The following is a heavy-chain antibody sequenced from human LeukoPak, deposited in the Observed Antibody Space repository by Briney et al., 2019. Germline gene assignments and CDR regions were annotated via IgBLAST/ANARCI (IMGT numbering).Heavy chain of an antibody. Sequence: GGSLRLSCAASGFNFASNWMHWVRQTPGEGLMWVSRINSGGSGTSYADSVEGRFTISRDNAKNTLYLQMNSLRAEDTAVYYCARDFGGSRDYWGQGTLVTVSS. CDR3: ARDFGGSRDY. V-gene: IGHV3-74*01. J-gene: IGHJ4*02. CDR1: GFNFASNW. D-gene: IGHD3-10*01. CDR2: INSGGSGT.